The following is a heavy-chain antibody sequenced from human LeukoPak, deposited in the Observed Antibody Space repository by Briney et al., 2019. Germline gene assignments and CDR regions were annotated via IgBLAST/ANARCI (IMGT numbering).Heavy chain of an antibody. CDR1: GFTFSSYA. CDR3: ARDHFGGYEHSFDY. Sequence: GGSLRLSCAASGFTFSSYAMSWVRQAPGKGLEWVANIKQDGSEKYYVDSVKGRFTISRDNAKNSLYLQMNSLRAEDTAVYYCARDHFGGYEHSFDYWGQGTLVTVSS. J-gene: IGHJ4*02. CDR2: IKQDGSEK. D-gene: IGHD5-12*01. V-gene: IGHV3-7*01.